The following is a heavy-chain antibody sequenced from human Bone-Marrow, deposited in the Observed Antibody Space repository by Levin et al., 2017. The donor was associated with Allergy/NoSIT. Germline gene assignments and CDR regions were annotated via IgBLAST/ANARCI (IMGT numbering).Heavy chain of an antibody. CDR2: INSDGSDP. Sequence: ASVKVSCAGSGFIFSSYWMHWVRQGPGKGLEWVSRINSDGSDPDYADSVRGRFTISRDNAKNTLYLQMNSLRVEDTAVYYCARDDYGDSVFDQWGQGTLVTVSS. D-gene: IGHD4/OR15-4a*01. V-gene: IGHV3-74*01. CDR1: GFIFSSYW. J-gene: IGHJ4*02. CDR3: ARDDYGDSVFDQ.